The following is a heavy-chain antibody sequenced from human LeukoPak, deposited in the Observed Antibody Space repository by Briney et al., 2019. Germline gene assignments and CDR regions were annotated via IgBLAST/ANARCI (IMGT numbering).Heavy chain of an antibody. V-gene: IGHV3-48*03. D-gene: IGHD1-26*01. J-gene: IGHJ6*02. CDR2: ISSSGSTI. CDR1: GFTFSSYE. Sequence: GGSLRLSCAASGFTFSSYEMNWVRQAPGKGREWVSYISSSGSTIYYADSVKGRFTISRDNAKNSLYLQMNSLRAEDTAVYYCARDLKWELLRLWYYYGMDVWGQGTTVTVSS. CDR3: ARDLKWELLRLWYYYGMDV.